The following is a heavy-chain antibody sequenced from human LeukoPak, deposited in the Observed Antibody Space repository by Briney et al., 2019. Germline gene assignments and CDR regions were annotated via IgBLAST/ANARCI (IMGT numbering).Heavy chain of an antibody. Sequence: WGSLRLSCAASGFTFSSYSMNWVRQAPGKGLEWVSSIISSSSYIYYADSVKGRFTISRDNAKNSLYLQLNSLRAEDTAVYYCARGRSRVAAPFCFDYWGQGTLVTVSS. J-gene: IGHJ4*02. CDR3: ARGRSRVAAPFCFDY. D-gene: IGHD6-19*01. V-gene: IGHV3-21*01. CDR2: IISSSSYI. CDR1: GFTFSSYS.